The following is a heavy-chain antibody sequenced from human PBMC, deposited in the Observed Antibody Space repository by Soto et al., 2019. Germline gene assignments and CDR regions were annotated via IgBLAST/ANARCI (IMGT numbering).Heavy chain of an antibody. CDR1: SGSISSSNW. CDR2: IYHSGST. D-gene: IGHD3-3*01. Sequence: QVQLQESGPGLVKPSGTLSLTCAVSSGSISSSNWWSWVRQTPGKGLEWIGEIYHSGSTNYNPSLKSRVTISVDKSKNQFSLKLSSVTAADTAVYYCARVFNFWSGYPNYYYYYMDVWGKGTTVTVSS. CDR3: ARVFNFWSGYPNYYYYYMDV. J-gene: IGHJ6*03. V-gene: IGHV4-4*02.